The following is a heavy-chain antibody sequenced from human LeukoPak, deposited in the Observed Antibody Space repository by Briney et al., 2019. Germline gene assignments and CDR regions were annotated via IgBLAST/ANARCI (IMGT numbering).Heavy chain of an antibody. V-gene: IGHV4-59*01. CDR3: ARDKAPGGKRWFDP. J-gene: IGHJ5*02. CDR1: GVSITSYY. CDR2: LSDVGTN. D-gene: IGHD4-23*01. Sequence: PSETLSLTCAVSGVSITSYYWSWIRQHPEKGLEWIGYLSDVGTNDYNPSLKGRVTISRDTSKNQFSLRLSSVTAADAAVYYCARDKAPGGKRWFDPWGQGIPVTVSS.